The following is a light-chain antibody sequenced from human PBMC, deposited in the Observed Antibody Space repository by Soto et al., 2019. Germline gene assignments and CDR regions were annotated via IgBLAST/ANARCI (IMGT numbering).Light chain of an antibody. J-gene: IGKJ1*01. CDR3: QQYNDWLRT. CDR2: AAS. CDR1: QSVSSS. Sequence: EIFMTQSPATLSVSPGERATLSCRASQSVSSSLAWYQQKPGQAPRLLIYAASTRATGIPARFTGSGFGTEFTLTISSLQSEDFALYYCQQYNDWLRTLGQGTKVDIK. V-gene: IGKV3-15*01.